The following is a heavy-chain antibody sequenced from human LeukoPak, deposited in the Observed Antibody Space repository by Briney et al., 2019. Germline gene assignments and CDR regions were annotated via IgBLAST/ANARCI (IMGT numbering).Heavy chain of an antibody. CDR2: ISGSGGST. Sequence: PGASLRLSCAASGFTFSSYAMSWVRQAPGKGLEGVSAISGSGGSTYYADSVKGRFTISRDNSKNTLYLQMNSLRAEDTAVYYCVVTLAVAGLDYWGQGTLVTVSS. CDR1: GFTFSSYA. D-gene: IGHD6-19*01. V-gene: IGHV3-23*01. J-gene: IGHJ4*02. CDR3: VVTLAVAGLDY.